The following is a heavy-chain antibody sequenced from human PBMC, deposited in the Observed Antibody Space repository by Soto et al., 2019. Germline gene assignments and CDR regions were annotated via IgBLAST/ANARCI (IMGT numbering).Heavy chain of an antibody. CDR2: ISSSSSYI. CDR1: GFTFSSYS. CDR3: AKAAAGNWFDP. Sequence: EVQLVESGGGLVKPGGSLRLSCAASGFTFSSYSMNWVRQAPGKGLEWVSSISSSSSYIYYADSARGRFTISRDNAKNCLYLQKNRLRAEDTAVYYGAKAAAGNWFDPWGQGTLVTVSS. V-gene: IGHV3-21*01. D-gene: IGHD6-13*01. J-gene: IGHJ5*02.